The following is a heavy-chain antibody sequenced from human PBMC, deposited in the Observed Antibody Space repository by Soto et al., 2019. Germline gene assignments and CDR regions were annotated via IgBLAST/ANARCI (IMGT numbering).Heavy chain of an antibody. J-gene: IGHJ6*03. Sequence: EVQLAESGGGLVKRGGSLRLSCTASGFAFNTFSMNWVRQAPGKGLEWVSSINEDSTYIYYADSLRGRITISRDNAKDSLFLQMNSLRPDDTAVYYCVRDLGRYFRSGYMDLWGDGATVTVSS. CDR2: INEDSTYI. V-gene: IGHV3-21*02. CDR3: VRDLGRYFRSGYMDL. D-gene: IGHD3-9*01. CDR1: GFAFNTFS.